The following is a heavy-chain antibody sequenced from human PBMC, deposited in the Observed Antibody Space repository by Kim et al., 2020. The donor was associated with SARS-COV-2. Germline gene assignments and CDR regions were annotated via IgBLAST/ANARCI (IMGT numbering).Heavy chain of an antibody. CDR1: GFTFSDSA. D-gene: IGHD1-26*01. Sequence: GGSLRLSCAASGFTFSDSAMHWVRQASGKGLEWVGRIRSKVNSYATVYAVSVEGRFTISRDDSKNTAYLQMDSLKTVDTAVYYCARGPPYSESYWDAFDIWGQGTMVTVAS. V-gene: IGHV3-73*01. J-gene: IGHJ3*02. CDR3: ARGPPYSESYWDAFDI. CDR2: IRSKVNSYAT.